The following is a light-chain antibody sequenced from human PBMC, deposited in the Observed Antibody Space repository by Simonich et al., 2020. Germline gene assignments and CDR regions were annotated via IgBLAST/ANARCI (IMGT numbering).Light chain of an antibody. Sequence: QSALTQPPSASGSPGQSVTISCTGTSSDVGGYNYVSWYQQHPGKAPKHMIYEVSTRPSVVPDRFSGSKSGNTAAMTVSGLQAEDEADYYCCSYAGSYTLVFGGGTKLTVL. CDR3: CSYAGSYTLV. CDR2: EVS. V-gene: IGLV2-8*01. CDR1: SSDVGGYNY. J-gene: IGLJ2*01.